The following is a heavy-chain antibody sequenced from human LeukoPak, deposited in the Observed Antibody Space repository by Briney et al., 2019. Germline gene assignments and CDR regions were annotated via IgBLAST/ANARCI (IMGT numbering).Heavy chain of an antibody. Sequence: GGPLKLSWAASGFIFSGSAMHWVRQPSGKGLEWVGRIRGKSNSYATEYAASVKGRFTISRDDSKNTAYLQMNSLKSEDTAVYYCTKPFDIWGQGTMVTVSS. CDR3: TKPFDI. J-gene: IGHJ3*02. CDR2: IRGKSNSYAT. CDR1: GFIFSGSA. V-gene: IGHV3-73*01.